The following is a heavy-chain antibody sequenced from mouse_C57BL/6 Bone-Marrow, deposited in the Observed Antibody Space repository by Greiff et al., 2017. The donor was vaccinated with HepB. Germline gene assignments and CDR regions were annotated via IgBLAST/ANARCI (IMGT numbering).Heavy chain of an antibody. CDR1: GFTFSDYY. D-gene: IGHD1-1*01. J-gene: IGHJ4*01. CDR2: ISNGGGST. CDR3: ARRITTVVATDYYAMDY. Sequence: EVKVVESGGGLVQPGGSLKLSCAASGFTFSDYYMYWVRQTPEKRLEWVAYISNGGGSTYYPDTVKGRFTISRDNAKNTLYLQMSRLKSEDTAMYYCARRITTVVATDYYAMDYWGQGTSVTVSS. V-gene: IGHV5-12*01.